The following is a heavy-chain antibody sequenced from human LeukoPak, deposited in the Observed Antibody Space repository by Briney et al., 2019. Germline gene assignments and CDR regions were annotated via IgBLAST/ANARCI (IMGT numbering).Heavy chain of an antibody. Sequence: ASVKVSCKASGYTFTGYYMHWVRQAPGQGLEWMGWINPNSGDTRCTQKFQGTVTMTRDTSISTAYMELSRLRSDDTAVYYCARGNPTDDSRRSGMSWGQGTPVTVSS. CDR3: ARGNPTDDSRRSGMS. CDR1: GYTFTGYY. J-gene: IGHJ5*02. D-gene: IGHD1-14*01. V-gene: IGHV1-2*02. CDR2: INPNSGDT.